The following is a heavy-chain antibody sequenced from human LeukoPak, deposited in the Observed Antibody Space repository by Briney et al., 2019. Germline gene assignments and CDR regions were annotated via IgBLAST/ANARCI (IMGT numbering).Heavy chain of an antibody. Sequence: GASVKVSCKASGYTFDTFPINWVRQAPGQGLEWMGWINTNTGSPTYAQGLTGRFVFSLDTSVSTAFLQINSLKTEDTALYYCVRGDYDFWSGYLWRENHFDYWGQGTLVTVSS. CDR1: GYTFDTFP. CDR3: VRGDYDFWSGYLWRENHFDY. V-gene: IGHV7-4-1*02. CDR2: INTNTGSP. J-gene: IGHJ4*02. D-gene: IGHD3-3*01.